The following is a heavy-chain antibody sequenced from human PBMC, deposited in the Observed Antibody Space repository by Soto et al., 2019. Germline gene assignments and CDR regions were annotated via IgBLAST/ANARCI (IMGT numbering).Heavy chain of an antibody. V-gene: IGHV3-23*01. Sequence: PGGSLRLSCAASGFTFSSYGMSWVRQAPGMGPDWVSSFIGIDNSTYYADSMKGRFTISGDNSKNTVYLQMNSLRGEDTAVYYCAKLGDYSSGRLDSWGQGTLVT. D-gene: IGHD6-19*01. CDR3: AKLGDYSSGRLDS. CDR2: FIGIDNST. J-gene: IGHJ4*02. CDR1: GFTFSSYG.